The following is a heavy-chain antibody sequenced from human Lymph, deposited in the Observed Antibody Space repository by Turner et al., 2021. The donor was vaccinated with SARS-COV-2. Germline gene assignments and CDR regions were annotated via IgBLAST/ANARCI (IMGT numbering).Heavy chain of an antibody. V-gene: IGHV4-59*01. CDR3: ARETVNNWVDP. CDR2: IYYRGGT. Sequence: QVQLQESGPRLVKPLDTLSLTCTVSGGPMNSNYWSWIRQPPGKRLEWIGYIYYRGGTNYNPSLESRVTISVDTSRNQFSLNLTSVTAADTAIYYCARETVNNWVDPWGQGTLVTVSS. CDR1: GGPMNSNY. D-gene: IGHD2-21*02. J-gene: IGHJ5*02.